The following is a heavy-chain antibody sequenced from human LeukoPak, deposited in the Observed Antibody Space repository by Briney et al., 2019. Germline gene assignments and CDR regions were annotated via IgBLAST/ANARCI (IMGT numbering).Heavy chain of an antibody. V-gene: IGHV3-30*19. J-gene: IGHJ2*01. CDR3: ASQSGSYYLWHFDL. CDR1: GFTFSSYG. Sequence: GGSLRLSCAASGFTFSSYGMHWVRQAPGKGLEWVAVISYDGSNKYYADSVKGRFTISRDNSKNTLYLQMNSLRAEDTAVYYCASQSGSYYLWHFDLWGRGTLVTVSS. D-gene: IGHD1-26*01. CDR2: ISYDGSNK.